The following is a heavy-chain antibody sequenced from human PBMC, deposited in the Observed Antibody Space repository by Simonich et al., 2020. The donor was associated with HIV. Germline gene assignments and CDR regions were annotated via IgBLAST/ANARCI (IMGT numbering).Heavy chain of an antibody. Sequence: QVQLQQWGAGLLKPSETLSLTCAVYGASFNAYYWSWIRQSPGKGLEWIGEINHRCSTNNKPSPKSRLTIAGDTSKNQFSLKLTSVTAADTAVYYCARGIRAGDFYSQYYYYMDVWGKGTTVIVSS. V-gene: IGHV4-34*01. CDR2: INHRCST. CDR3: ARGIRAGDFYSQYYYYMDV. D-gene: IGHD2-21*02. CDR1: GASFNAYY. J-gene: IGHJ6*03.